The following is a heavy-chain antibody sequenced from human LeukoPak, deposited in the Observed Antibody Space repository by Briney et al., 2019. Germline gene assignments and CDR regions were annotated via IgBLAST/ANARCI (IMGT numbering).Heavy chain of an antibody. J-gene: IGHJ4*02. CDR3: ARDRVPTGQLKYYFDY. CDR1: GYSISSGYY. D-gene: IGHD5-18*01. CDR2: IYHSGST. Sequence: SETLSLTCTVSGYSISSGYYWGWIRQPPGKGLEWIGSIYHSGSTYYNPSLKSRVTISVDTFKNQFSLKLSSVTAADTAVYYCARDRVPTGQLKYYFDYWGQGTLVTVSS. V-gene: IGHV4-38-2*02.